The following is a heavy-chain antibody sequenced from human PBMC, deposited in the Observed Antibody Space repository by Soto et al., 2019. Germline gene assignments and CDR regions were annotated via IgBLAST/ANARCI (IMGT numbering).Heavy chain of an antibody. J-gene: IGHJ5*02. CDR3: ARDREGGFDYYDSSGYFSRWFDP. CDR2: IIPIFGTA. D-gene: IGHD3-22*01. Sequence: ASVKVSCKASGGHFSIYAISWVRQAPGQGLEWMGGIIPIFGTANYAQKFQGRVTISADESTSTPYMVLSSLRSEDTAVYYCARDREGGFDYYDSSGYFSRWFDPWGQGTLVTVSS. CDR1: GGHFSIYA. V-gene: IGHV1-69*13.